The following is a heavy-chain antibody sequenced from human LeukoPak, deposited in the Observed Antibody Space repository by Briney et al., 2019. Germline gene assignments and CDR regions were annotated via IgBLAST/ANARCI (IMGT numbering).Heavy chain of an antibody. D-gene: IGHD1-26*01. CDR1: GFTFSSKS. J-gene: IGHJ4*02. V-gene: IGHV3-30-3*02. Sequence: PGGSLRLSCVASGFTFSSKSLHWVRQPPGRGLEWVSFISSDGSRKYYGDFVEGRFTVSRDNSMHTLYLQVDTLRAEDTAMYYCAKRGNSGSYKYFDYWGQGTLVTVSS. CDR3: AKRGNSGSYKYFDY. CDR2: ISSDGSRK.